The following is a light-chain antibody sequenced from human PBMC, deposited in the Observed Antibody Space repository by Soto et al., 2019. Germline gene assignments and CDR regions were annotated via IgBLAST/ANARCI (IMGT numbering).Light chain of an antibody. V-gene: IGLV1-44*01. CDR2: SND. CDR3: AAWDDSLNGWV. J-gene: IGLJ3*02. Sequence: QSVLTQAPSASGTPGQRVTISCSGSSSNIGSNTVSWYQQVPGTAPKLLIYSNDPRPSGVPDRFSGSKSGTSASLAIGGLQSEDEADYYCAAWDDSLNGWVFGGGTKVTVL. CDR1: SSNIGSNT.